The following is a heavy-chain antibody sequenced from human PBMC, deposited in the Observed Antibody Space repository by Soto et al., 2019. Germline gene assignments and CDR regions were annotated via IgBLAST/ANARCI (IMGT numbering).Heavy chain of an antibody. V-gene: IGHV3-53*01. J-gene: IGHJ4*02. D-gene: IGHD5-18*01. Sequence: DVQLVESGGGLIQPGESLRLSCAASGFSVSDSYMSWVRQAPGKGLEWVSIVYAGGETYYADSLKGRFTISRDSSNNILYLQMNNLRAEDTAVYYCARDSISYGPGVNVYWGQGTLVTVSS. CDR3: ARDSISYGPGVNVY. CDR2: VYAGGET. CDR1: GFSVSDSY.